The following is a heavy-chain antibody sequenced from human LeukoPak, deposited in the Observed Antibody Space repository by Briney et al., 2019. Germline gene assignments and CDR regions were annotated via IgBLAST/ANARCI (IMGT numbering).Heavy chain of an antibody. D-gene: IGHD3-10*01. CDR1: GGSISSYY. CDR2: IYYSGST. V-gene: IGHV4-59*01. Sequence: SETLSLTCTVSGGSISSYYWSWIRQPPGKGLEWIGYIYYSGSTNYNPSLKSRVTISVDTSKNQFSLKLSSVTAADTAVYYCARGDGPWFGELLGWGQGTLVTVSS. CDR3: ARGDGPWFGELLG. J-gene: IGHJ4*02.